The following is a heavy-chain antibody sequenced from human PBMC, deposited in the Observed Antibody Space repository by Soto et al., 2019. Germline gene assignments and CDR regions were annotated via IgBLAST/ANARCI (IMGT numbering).Heavy chain of an antibody. D-gene: IGHD3-10*01. Sequence: VQLLESGGGLVQPGGSLRLSCAASGFTFSSYAMSWVRQAPGKGLEWVSAISGSGGSTYYADSVKGRFTISRDNSKNTLYLQMNSLRAEDTAVYYCAKGITGRPYYYYYMDVWGKGTTVTVSS. CDR1: GFTFSSYA. V-gene: IGHV3-23*01. J-gene: IGHJ6*03. CDR2: ISGSGGST. CDR3: AKGITGRPYYYYYMDV.